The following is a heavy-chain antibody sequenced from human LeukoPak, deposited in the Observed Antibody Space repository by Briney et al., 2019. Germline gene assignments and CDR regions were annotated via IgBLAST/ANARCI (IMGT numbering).Heavy chain of an antibody. J-gene: IGHJ4*02. V-gene: IGHV3-21*01. Sequence: GGSLRLSCAAPGFTFSSYSMNWVRQAPGKGLGWVSSISSSISYIYYADSVKGRFTISRDNAKNSLYLQMNSLRAEDTAVYYCAREGGENYDILTGYYAPYFDYWGQGTLVTVSS. CDR1: GFTFSSYS. CDR3: AREGGENYDILTGYYAPYFDY. D-gene: IGHD3-9*01. CDR2: ISSSISYI.